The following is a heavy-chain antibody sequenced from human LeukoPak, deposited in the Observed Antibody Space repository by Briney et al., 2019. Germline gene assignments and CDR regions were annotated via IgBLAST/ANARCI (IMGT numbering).Heavy chain of an antibody. CDR3: ARAFSADGDY. CDR2: INPNSGGK. Sequence: ASVKVSCKASGYTFTDYYMHEVRQAPGQGREWMGWINPNSGGKNYAQKFQGRVPMTRETSIRPAYMELSRLRSDDKAVYYCARAFSADGDYWGQGTVVTVSS. CDR1: GYTFTDYY. V-gene: IGHV1-2*02. D-gene: IGHD6-13*01. J-gene: IGHJ4*02.